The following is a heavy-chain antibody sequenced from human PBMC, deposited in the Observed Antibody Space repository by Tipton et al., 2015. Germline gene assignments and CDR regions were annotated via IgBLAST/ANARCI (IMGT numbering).Heavy chain of an antibody. J-gene: IGHJ6*02. Sequence: TLSLTCTVSGGSISSYYWSWIRQPPGKGLEWIGYISYSGSTNYNPSLKSRVIMSIDTSKDQFSLKLSSVTAADTAVYYCAGGVEVYGYYAMDAWGQGTTVTVSS. CDR2: ISYSGST. CDR1: GGSISSYY. V-gene: IGHV4-59*01. CDR3: AGGVEVYGYYAMDA. D-gene: IGHD5/OR15-5a*01.